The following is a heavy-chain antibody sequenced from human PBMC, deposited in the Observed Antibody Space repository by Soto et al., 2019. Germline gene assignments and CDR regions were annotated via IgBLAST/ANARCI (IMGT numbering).Heavy chain of an antibody. CDR1: GGSISSSSYY. CDR3: ARGERGYSGYDHGGQNWFDP. CDR2: IYYSGST. V-gene: IGHV4-39*01. D-gene: IGHD5-12*01. Sequence: SETLSLTCTVSGGSISSSSYYWGWIRQPPGKGLEWIGSIYYSGSTYYNPSLKSRVTISVDTSKNQFSLKLSSVTAADTAVYYCARGERGYSGYDHGGQNWFDPWGQGTLLTVSS. J-gene: IGHJ5*02.